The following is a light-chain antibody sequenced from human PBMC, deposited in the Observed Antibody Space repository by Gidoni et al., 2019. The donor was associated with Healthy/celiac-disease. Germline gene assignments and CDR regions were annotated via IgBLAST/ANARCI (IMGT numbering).Light chain of an antibody. V-gene: IGLV2-8*01. J-gene: IGLJ2*01. CDR3: SSYAGSNNFVV. CDR2: EVS. Sequence: QPALTQPPSASGSPGQSVTISCTGTSSDVGGYNYVSWYQQHPGKAPKLMIYEVSKRPEGVPARFSGSKSGNTASLTVSGLQAEDEADYYCSSYAGSNNFVVFGGGTKLTVL. CDR1: SSDVGGYNY.